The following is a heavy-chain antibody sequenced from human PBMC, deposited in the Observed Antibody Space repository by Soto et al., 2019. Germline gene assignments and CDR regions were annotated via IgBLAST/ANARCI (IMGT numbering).Heavy chain of an antibody. D-gene: IGHD3-9*01. V-gene: IGHV3-23*01. CDR3: AASSRYFDN. CDR2: VSGTASHT. Sequence: EVQLLESGGGLVLPGGSLRLSCAGSGFTLTTTPLSWVRQPPGKGLEWAATVSGTASHTYYVDSVRGRFFISRDNSKNTASLPMNKLTVDDTDVYYCAASSRYFDNWGQGTRVTVSS. CDR1: GFTLTTTP. J-gene: IGHJ4*02.